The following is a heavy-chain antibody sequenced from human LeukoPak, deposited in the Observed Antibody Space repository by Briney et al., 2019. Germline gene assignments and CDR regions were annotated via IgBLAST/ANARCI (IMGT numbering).Heavy chain of an antibody. D-gene: IGHD6-19*01. CDR1: GGSISSYY. CDR2: IYYSGST. J-gene: IGHJ4*02. V-gene: IGHV4-59*01. Sequence: PSETLSLTCTVSGGSISSYYWSWIRQPPGKGLEWIGYIYYSGSTNYNPSLKSRVTISVDTSKNQFSLKLSSVTAADTAVYYCARVPPIAVAGTLFDYWGQGTLVTVSS. CDR3: ARVPPIAVAGTLFDY.